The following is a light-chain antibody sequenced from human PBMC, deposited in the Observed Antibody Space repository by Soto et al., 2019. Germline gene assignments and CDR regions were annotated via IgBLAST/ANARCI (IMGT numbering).Light chain of an antibody. CDR3: QQYSTYSRT. CDR2: EGF. V-gene: IGKV1-5*03. Sequence: DIQMTQSPSTLSASGGDRVTISCRASQSINTWLAWYQQKPGEAPKLLISEGFTLERGVPSRFSGSGSGTEFTLTISALQPDDFATFFCQQYSTYSRTFGQGTKVEVK. CDR1: QSINTW. J-gene: IGKJ1*01.